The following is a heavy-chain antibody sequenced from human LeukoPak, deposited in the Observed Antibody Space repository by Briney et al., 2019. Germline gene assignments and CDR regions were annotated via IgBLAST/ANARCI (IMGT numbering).Heavy chain of an antibody. V-gene: IGHV4-39*01. CDR3: ATGYTTGSDY. D-gene: IGHD1-1*01. J-gene: IGHJ4*02. CDR2: IYYTGAT. CDR1: GGSISTDHYY. Sequence: SETLSLTCTVSGGSISTDHYYWAWIRQPPGKGLEWVASIYYTGATYYNLSLKSRLTISIDTSNNQFSLTLSSVRAADTAVYYCATGYTTGSDYWGQGTLVTVSS.